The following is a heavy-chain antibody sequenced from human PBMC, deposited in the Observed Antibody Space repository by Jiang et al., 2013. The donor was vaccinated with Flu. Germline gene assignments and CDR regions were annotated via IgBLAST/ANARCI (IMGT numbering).Heavy chain of an antibody. V-gene: IGHV4-61*02. J-gene: IGHJ4*02. CDR3: ARGYSSSWYYFDY. D-gene: IGHD6-13*01. Sequence: GLVKPSQTLSLTCTVSGGSISSGSYYWSWIRQPAGKGLEWIGRIYTSGSTNYNPSLKSRVTISVDTSKNQFSLKLSSVTAADTAVYYCARGYSSSWYYFDYWGQGTLVTVSS. CDR1: GGSISSGSYY. CDR2: IYTSGST.